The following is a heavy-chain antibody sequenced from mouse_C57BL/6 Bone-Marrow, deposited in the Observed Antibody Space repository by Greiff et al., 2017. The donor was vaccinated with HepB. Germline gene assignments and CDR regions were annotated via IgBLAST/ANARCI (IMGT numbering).Heavy chain of an antibody. CDR3: ARRGGTGPFYFDY. CDR2: ISNGGGST. J-gene: IGHJ2*01. Sequence: DVKLVESGGGLVQPGGSLKLSCAASGFTFSDYYMYWVRQTPEKRLEWVAYISNGGGSTYYPDTVKGRFTISRDNAKNTLYLQMSRLKSEDTAMYYCARRGGTGPFYFDYWGQGTTLTVSS. V-gene: IGHV5-12*01. CDR1: GFTFSDYY. D-gene: IGHD4-1*01.